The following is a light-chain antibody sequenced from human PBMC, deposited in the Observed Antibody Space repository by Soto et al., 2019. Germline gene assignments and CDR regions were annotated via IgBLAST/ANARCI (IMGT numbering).Light chain of an antibody. Sequence: DIPMTQSPSSLSVSVGDRVTITCRASQSITNYLNWYQQKPGKAPKLLVYAASSLQSGVPSRFSGNGSGTDFTLTISSLQPEDFASYYCQQSDSYPYTFGQGTKLEI. V-gene: IGKV1-39*01. CDR2: AAS. J-gene: IGKJ2*01. CDR1: QSITNY. CDR3: QQSDSYPYT.